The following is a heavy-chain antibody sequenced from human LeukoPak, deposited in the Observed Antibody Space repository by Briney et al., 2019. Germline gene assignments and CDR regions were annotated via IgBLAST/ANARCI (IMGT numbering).Heavy chain of an antibody. J-gene: IGHJ4*02. Sequence: SETLSLTCTVSGGSISSYYWSWIRQPPGKGLEWIGYIYYSGSTNYNPSLKSRVTISVDTSKNQFSLKLSSVTAADTAVYYCAGGEYYGSGSYYTYYFDYWGQGTLVTVSS. CDR2: IYYSGST. CDR3: AGGEYYGSGSYYTYYFDY. V-gene: IGHV4-59*01. D-gene: IGHD3-10*01. CDR1: GGSISSYY.